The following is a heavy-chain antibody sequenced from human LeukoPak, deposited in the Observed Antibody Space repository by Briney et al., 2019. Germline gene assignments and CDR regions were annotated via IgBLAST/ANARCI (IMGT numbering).Heavy chain of an antibody. Sequence: GGSLRLSCAASGFTFSSYAMSWVRQAPGKGLEWVSAISGSGGSTYYADSVKGRFTISRDNSKNTLYLQMNSLRAEDTAVYYCAKFPSKREVMLRYFDWPHAFDIWGQGTMVTVSS. CDR1: GFTFSSYA. V-gene: IGHV3-23*01. D-gene: IGHD3-9*01. J-gene: IGHJ3*02. CDR3: AKFPSKREVMLRYFDWPHAFDI. CDR2: ISGSGGST.